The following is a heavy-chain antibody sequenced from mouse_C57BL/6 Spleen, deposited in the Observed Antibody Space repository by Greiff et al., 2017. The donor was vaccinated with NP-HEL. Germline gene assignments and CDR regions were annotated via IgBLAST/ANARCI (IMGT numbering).Heavy chain of an antibody. V-gene: IGHV1-26*01. D-gene: IGHD2-1*01. CDR2: INPNNGGT. Sequence: VQLQQSGPELVKPGASVKISCKASGYTFTDYYMNWVKQSHGKSLEWIGDINPNNGGTSYNQKFKGKATLTVDKSSSTAYMELRSLTSEDSAVYYCARGNLPDVWGTGTTVTVSS. CDR1: GYTFTDYY. J-gene: IGHJ1*03. CDR3: ARGNLPDV.